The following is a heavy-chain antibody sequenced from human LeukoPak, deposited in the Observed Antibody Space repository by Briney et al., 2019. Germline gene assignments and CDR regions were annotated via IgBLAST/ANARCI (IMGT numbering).Heavy chain of an antibody. J-gene: IGHJ6*02. CDR3: ARDPGRDSYDYYYGMDV. V-gene: IGHV3-21*01. CDR2: ISSSSSYI. CDR1: GFTFSSDS. D-gene: IGHD2-21*02. Sequence: GGSLRLSCAASGFTFSSDSMNWVRQAPGKGLEWVSSISSSSSYIYYADSVKGRFTISRDNAKNSLYLQMNSLRAEDTAVYYCARDPGRDSYDYYYGMDVWGQGTTVTVSS.